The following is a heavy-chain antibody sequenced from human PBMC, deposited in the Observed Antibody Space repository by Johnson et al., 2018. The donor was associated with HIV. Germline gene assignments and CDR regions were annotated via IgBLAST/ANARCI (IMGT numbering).Heavy chain of an antibody. D-gene: IGHD6-19*01. V-gene: IGHV3-64*04. CDR2: LIYSGGDT. CDR3: AKDDNLGVWYSDAFDV. Sequence: QMMLVESGGGLVQPGGSLRLPCTVSEFILSASSVQWVRQAPGKGLESVSNLIYSGGDTYYADSVKGRFTMSRDNSKSTLNLQMNSLRAEDTAIYYCAKDDNLGVWYSDAFDVWGQGTVVTVSS. CDR1: EFILSASS. J-gene: IGHJ3*01.